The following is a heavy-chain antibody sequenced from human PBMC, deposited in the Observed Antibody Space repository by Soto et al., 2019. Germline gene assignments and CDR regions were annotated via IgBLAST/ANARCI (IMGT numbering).Heavy chain of an antibody. CDR2: ISLYSDGT. CDR3: ARVVPGAEAWFGP. Sequence: ASVKVSCKPSGYTFSNYGITWVRQAPGQPLEWLGWISLYSDGTNYAQKFQGRVSMTTDTSTTTAYMELRSLRSDDTAVYYCARVVPGAEAWFGPWGQGTLVTVSS. D-gene: IGHD2-2*01. CDR1: GYTFSNYG. J-gene: IGHJ5*02. V-gene: IGHV1-18*01.